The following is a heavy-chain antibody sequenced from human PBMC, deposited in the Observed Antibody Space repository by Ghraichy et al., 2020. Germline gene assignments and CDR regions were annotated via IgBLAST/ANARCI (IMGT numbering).Heavy chain of an antibody. D-gene: IGHD5-12*01. CDR2: IKQDGRDK. Sequence: GGSLRLSCVASGFTFTNHYMTWVHQAPGKGLEWVANIKQDGRDKFYVDSVKGRFTISRDNAENSLFLQMNSLRAEDTAVYYCARESSSAYSAYDYWGQGTLVTVSS. J-gene: IGHJ4*02. CDR3: ARESSSAYSAYDY. V-gene: IGHV3-7*03. CDR1: GFTFTNHY.